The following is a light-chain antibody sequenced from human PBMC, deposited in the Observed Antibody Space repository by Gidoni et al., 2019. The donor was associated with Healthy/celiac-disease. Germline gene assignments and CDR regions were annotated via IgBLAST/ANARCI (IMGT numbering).Light chain of an antibody. CDR1: QGINSY. J-gene: IGKJ1*01. Sequence: AIRMTQSPSSFSASTGDRVTITCRASQGINSYLAWYQQKPGKAPKLLIYAASTLQSGVPSRFSGSGSVTDFTLTISCLQSEDFATYYCQQYYSYPRTFGQGTKVEIK. CDR2: AAS. CDR3: QQYYSYPRT. V-gene: IGKV1-8*01.